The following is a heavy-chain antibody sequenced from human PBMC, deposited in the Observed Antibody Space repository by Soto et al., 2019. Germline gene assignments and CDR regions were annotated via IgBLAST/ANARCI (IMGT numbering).Heavy chain of an antibody. CDR2: IIPIFGTA. V-gene: IGHV1-69*06. Sequence: SVKVSCKASGGTFSSYAISWVRQAPGQGREWMGGIIPIFGTANHAQKFQGRVTITADKSTSTAYMALSSLRSEDTAVYYCARVAMVRGVITPLSYSDGMDVWGQGTTVTVSS. CDR3: ARVAMVRGVITPLSYSDGMDV. D-gene: IGHD3-10*01. CDR1: GGTFSSYA. J-gene: IGHJ6*02.